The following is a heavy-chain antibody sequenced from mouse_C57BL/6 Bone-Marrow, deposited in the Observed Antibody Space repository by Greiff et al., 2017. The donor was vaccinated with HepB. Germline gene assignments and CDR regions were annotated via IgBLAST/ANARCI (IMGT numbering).Heavy chain of an antibody. D-gene: IGHD1-1*01. Sequence: EVQLVESGPGMVKPSQSLSLTCTVTGYSITSGYDWHWIRHFPGNKLEWMGYISYSGSTNYNPSLKSRISITHDKSKNHFFLKLNSVTTEDTATYYCARVSYGSSYWYFDVWGTGTTVTVSS. V-gene: IGHV3-1*01. CDR1: GYSITSGYD. CDR2: ISYSGST. J-gene: IGHJ1*03. CDR3: ARVSYGSSYWYFDV.